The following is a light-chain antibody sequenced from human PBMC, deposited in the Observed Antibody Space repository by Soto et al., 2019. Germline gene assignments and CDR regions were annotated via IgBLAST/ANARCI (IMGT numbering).Light chain of an antibody. CDR2: LGS. V-gene: IGKV2-28*01. CDR1: QSLLHSNGYNY. Sequence: EIVITQSPLSLPVTPGEPASISCRSSQSLLHSNGYNYLDWYLQKPGQSPQLLIYLGSNRASGVPDRFSGSGSGTDFTLKISRVEAEDVGVYYCMQVLQTPMYTFGQGTKVDIK. CDR3: MQVLQTPMYT. J-gene: IGKJ2*01.